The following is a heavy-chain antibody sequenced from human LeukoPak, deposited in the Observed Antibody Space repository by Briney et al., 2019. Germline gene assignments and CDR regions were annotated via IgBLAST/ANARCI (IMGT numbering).Heavy chain of an antibody. CDR2: IYYSGST. J-gene: IGHJ6*02. Sequence: SETLSLTCTVSGGSISSYYWSWIRQPPGKGLEWIGYIYYSGSTKYNPSLKSRVTISIDTSKNQLSLKLSSVTAADTAVYYCARVLSSSRGPGYYYYGMDVWGQGTTVTVSS. CDR3: ARVLSSSRGPGYYYYGMDV. CDR1: GGSISSYY. D-gene: IGHD2-15*01. V-gene: IGHV4-59*01.